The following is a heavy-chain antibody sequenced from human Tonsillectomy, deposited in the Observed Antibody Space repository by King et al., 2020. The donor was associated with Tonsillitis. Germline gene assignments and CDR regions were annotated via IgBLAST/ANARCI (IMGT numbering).Heavy chain of an antibody. CDR2: IYHSGST. V-gene: IGHV4-30-2*01. CDR1: GGSINSGGYS. J-gene: IGHJ4*02. Sequence: QLQESGSGLVKPSQTLSLTCAVSGGSINSGGYSWSWIRQPPGKGLEWIGNIYHSGSTNYNPSLKSRVTISVDRSKNQFSLKLNSVTAADTAVYYCARGYIDSYGDYGVHYFDYWGQGTLVTVSS. D-gene: IGHD4-17*01. CDR3: ARGYIDSYGDYGVHYFDY.